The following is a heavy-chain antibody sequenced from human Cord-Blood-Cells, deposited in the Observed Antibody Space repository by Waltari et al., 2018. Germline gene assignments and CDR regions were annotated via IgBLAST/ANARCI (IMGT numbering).Heavy chain of an antibody. CDR3: ARAPLDYGDYRYFDL. CDR2: INHSRST. Sequence: QVQLQQWGAGLLKPSETLSLTCAVYGGSFSGYYWSWIRQPPGKGLEWIGEINHSRSTNYNPSLKSRVTISVETSKNQFSLELGSVTAADTAVYYCARAPLDYGDYRYFDLRGRGTLVTVSS. V-gene: IGHV4-34*01. J-gene: IGHJ2*01. CDR1: GGSFSGYY. D-gene: IGHD4-17*01.